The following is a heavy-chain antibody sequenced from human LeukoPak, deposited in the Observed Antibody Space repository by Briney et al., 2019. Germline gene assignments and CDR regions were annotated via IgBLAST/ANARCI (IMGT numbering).Heavy chain of an antibody. J-gene: IGHJ6*03. D-gene: IGHD1-26*01. V-gene: IGHV3-66*02. CDR3: ARDAEGLGNCYMDV. CDR2: IYSAGIT. CDR1: GFTVSNNY. Sequence: GGSLRLFCAASGFTVSNNYMSWVPQAPGKGLEWVSVIYSAGITYYADSVKGRFTISRDNSKNTLYLQMNSLRAEDTAVYYYARDAEGLGNCYMDVWGKGTTVTVSS.